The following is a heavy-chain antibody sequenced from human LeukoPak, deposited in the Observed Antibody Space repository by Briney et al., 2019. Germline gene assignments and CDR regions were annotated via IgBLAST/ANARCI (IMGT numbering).Heavy chain of an antibody. V-gene: IGHV1-18*01. Sequence: ASVKVSCKASGYTFTSDGISWVRQAPGQGLEWMGWISAYNGSTNYAQKLQGRVTMTTDTSTSTAYMELRSLRSDDTAVYYCARVRRYYYDSSGPADYWGQGTLVTVSS. CDR3: ARVRRYYYDSSGPADY. J-gene: IGHJ4*02. D-gene: IGHD3-22*01. CDR2: ISAYNGST. CDR1: GYTFTSDG.